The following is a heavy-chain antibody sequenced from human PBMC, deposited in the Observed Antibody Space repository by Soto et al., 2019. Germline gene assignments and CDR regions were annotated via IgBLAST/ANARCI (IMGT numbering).Heavy chain of an antibody. CDR1: GDSVSSTSAA. D-gene: IGHD2-15*01. CDR3: AKAATPGKAPNWFDP. Sequence: SQTLSLTCAISGDSVSSTSAAWNWIRQSPSRGLEWLGRTYYRSKWYNDYAVSVKSRRTINPDTSKNQFSRQLNSVTPEYTAVYYCAKAATPGKAPNWFDPWGQGTLVTVSS. CDR2: TYYRSKWYN. V-gene: IGHV6-1*01. J-gene: IGHJ5*02.